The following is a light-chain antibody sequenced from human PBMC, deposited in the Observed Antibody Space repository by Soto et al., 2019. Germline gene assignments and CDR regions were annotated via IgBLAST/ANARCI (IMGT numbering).Light chain of an antibody. CDR3: QQSYSTPRT. Sequence: DIQMTQSPSSLSASVGDRVSITCRASQTIITYLNWYQQKPGKAPQLLISAAANLQSGFPSRFSGSGSETEFTLTISSVHPEDFATYYCQQSYSTPRTFGQGPKLEIK. CDR1: QTIITY. J-gene: IGKJ2*01. CDR2: AAA. V-gene: IGKV1-39*01.